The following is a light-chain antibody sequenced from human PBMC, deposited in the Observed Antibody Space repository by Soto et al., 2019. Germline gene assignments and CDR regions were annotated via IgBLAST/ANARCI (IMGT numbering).Light chain of an antibody. CDR3: SSYAGTTTHTV. CDR1: SSDVGGYTV. J-gene: IGLJ7*01. V-gene: IGLV2-23*02. CDR2: EVN. Sequence: QSALTQPASVSGSPGQSITVSCTGTSSDVGGYTVVSWYQQHPGRAPKLIISEVNKRPSGISDRFSGSKSGSTASLTISGLQAEDEADYYCSSYAGTTTHTVFGGGTQRTVL.